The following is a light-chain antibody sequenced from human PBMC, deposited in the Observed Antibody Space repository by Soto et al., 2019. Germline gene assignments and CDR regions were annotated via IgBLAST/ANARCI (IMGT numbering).Light chain of an antibody. V-gene: IGLV2-14*01. CDR3: SSYTSSSTYV. Sequence: LTQPASVSGSPGQSITISCTGTSSDVGGYNYVSWYQQHPGKAPKLMIYEVSNRPSGVSNRFSGSKSGNTASLTISGLQAEDEADYYCSSYTSSSTYVFGAGTKVTVL. CDR2: EVS. CDR1: SSDVGGYNY. J-gene: IGLJ1*01.